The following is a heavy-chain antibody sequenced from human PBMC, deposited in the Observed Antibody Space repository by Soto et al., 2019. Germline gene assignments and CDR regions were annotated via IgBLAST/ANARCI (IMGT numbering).Heavy chain of an antibody. CDR3: ARGKLDAFDY. J-gene: IGHJ4*02. D-gene: IGHD1-1*01. CDR1: GFTFSSYS. Sequence: EVQLVESGGGLVKPGGSLRLSCAASGFTFSSYSLNWVRQAPGKGLEWVSSISSSSTYIYYAESVKGRFTISRDNAKNSLYLQMNSLRAEDTAVYYCARGKLDAFDYWGQGTLVTVSS. V-gene: IGHV3-21*01. CDR2: ISSSSTYI.